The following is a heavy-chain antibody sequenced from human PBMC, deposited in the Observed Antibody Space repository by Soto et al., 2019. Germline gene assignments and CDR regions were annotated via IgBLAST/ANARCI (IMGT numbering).Heavy chain of an antibody. J-gene: IGHJ4*02. D-gene: IGHD2-21*01. Sequence: EVQLVETGGGLVQPGESLRLSCAASGLTLSSHWMGWVRQAPGTGLEWVATINQDGIERFYVESMKGRSTISRDTAQHSLYLEVHSLRAEDTALYYCARAINSAYDYWGRGALVTVSS. CDR3: ARAINSAYDY. V-gene: IGHV3-7*05. CDR2: INQDGIER. CDR1: GLTLSSHW.